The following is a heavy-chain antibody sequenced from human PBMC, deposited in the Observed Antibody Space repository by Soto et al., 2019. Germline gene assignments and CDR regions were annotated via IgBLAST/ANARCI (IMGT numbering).Heavy chain of an antibody. CDR2: IYYSGST. V-gene: IGHV4-39*01. CDR1: GGSISSSSYY. Sequence: SETLSLTCTVSGGSISSSSYYWGWIRQPPGKGLEWIGSIYYSGSTYYTPSLKSRVTISVDTSKNQFSLKLSSVTAADTAVYYCARQAGYSGYDCTLWGNYYYYGMDVWGQGTTVT. D-gene: IGHD5-12*01. J-gene: IGHJ6*02. CDR3: ARQAGYSGYDCTLWGNYYYYGMDV.